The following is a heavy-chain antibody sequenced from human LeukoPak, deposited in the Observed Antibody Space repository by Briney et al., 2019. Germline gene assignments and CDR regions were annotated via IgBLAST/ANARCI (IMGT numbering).Heavy chain of an antibody. CDR2: IRTDNGNT. CDR3: AREQYYDFWSGSWDY. D-gene: IGHD3-3*01. CDR1: GYTFSSYG. V-gene: IGHV1-18*01. Sequence: ASVTVSCKASGYTFSSYGSSWVRQPPGQGLEWMGWIRTDNGNTDYAENFQGRVTMTTDTSTNTVYMQLRSLRSDDTAVYYCAREQYYDFWSGSWDYWGQGTLVTVSS. J-gene: IGHJ4*02.